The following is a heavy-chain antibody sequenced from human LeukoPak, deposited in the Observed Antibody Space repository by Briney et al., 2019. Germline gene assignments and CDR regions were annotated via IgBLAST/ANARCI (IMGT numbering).Heavy chain of an antibody. V-gene: IGHV3-30*02. CDR1: GFTFSSYG. CDR3: AKGRVTTYPGLFDY. Sequence: GGSLRLSCAASGFTFSSYGIHWVRQAPVKGLEWVAFIRYDGSNKYYADSVKGRFTISRDNSKNTLYLQMNSLRAEDTAVYYCAKGRVTTYPGLFDYWGQGTLVTVSS. CDR2: IRYDGSNK. J-gene: IGHJ4*02. D-gene: IGHD4-17*01.